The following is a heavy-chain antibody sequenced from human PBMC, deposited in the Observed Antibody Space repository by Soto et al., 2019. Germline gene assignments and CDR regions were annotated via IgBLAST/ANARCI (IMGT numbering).Heavy chain of an antibody. Sequence: GASVKVACKASGGTFSSYAISWVRQAPGQGLEWMGGIIPIFVTANYAQKCQGRVTITADESTSTAYMELSSLRSEDTAVYYCEGAARGYYHYGIDVWAQGTRVRVS. D-gene: IGHD6-25*01. V-gene: IGHV1-69*13. CDR3: EGAARGYYHYGIDV. CDR1: GGTFSSYA. J-gene: IGHJ6*02. CDR2: IIPIFVTA.